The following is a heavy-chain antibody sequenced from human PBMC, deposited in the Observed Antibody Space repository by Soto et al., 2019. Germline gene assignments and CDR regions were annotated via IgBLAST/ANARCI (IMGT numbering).Heavy chain of an antibody. J-gene: IGHJ3*02. V-gene: IGHV3-48*03. CDR2: ISSSGSTI. CDR1: GFTFSSYE. Sequence: EVQLVESGGGLVQPGGSLRLSCAASGFTFSSYEMNWVRQAPGKGLEWVSYISSSGSTIYYADSVKGRFTISRDNAKNSLYLQMNSLRAEDTAVYYCVKGLLFLTGTISRRRDAFDIWGQGTMVTVSS. D-gene: IGHD3-9*01. CDR3: VKGLLFLTGTISRRRDAFDI.